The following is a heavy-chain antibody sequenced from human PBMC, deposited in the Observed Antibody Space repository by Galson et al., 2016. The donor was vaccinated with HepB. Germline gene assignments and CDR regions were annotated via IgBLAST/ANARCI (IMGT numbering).Heavy chain of an antibody. J-gene: IGHJ3*01. CDR2: FEPEDGKT. V-gene: IGHV1-24*01. D-gene: IGHD2-8*01. CDR3: ANEMRNGFDV. CDR1: GYTLIKLS. Sequence: SVKVSCKVSGYTLIKLSMHWVRQAPGKGLEWMGGFEPEDGKTRYAQKFQGRVSMTDTSTDTAYMELSSLRSEDTAVYYCANEMRNGFDVWGQGTMVTVSS.